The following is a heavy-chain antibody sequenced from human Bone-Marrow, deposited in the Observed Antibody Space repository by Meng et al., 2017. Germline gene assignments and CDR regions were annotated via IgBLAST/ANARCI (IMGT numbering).Heavy chain of an antibody. CDR1: GDSVSSISAA. J-gene: IGHJ4*02. CDR2: TYNRSKWYN. D-gene: IGHD6-13*01. CDR3: ARERSSSWYFDY. V-gene: IGHV6-1*01. Sequence: QGQRQQSGPRLVTPLQTHSLTCASLGDSVSSISAAGNWSRQSPSRGLEWLGRTYNRSKWYNDYAVSVKSRITINPDTSKNQFSLQLNSVTPEDTAVYYCARERSSSWYFDYWGQGTLVTVSS.